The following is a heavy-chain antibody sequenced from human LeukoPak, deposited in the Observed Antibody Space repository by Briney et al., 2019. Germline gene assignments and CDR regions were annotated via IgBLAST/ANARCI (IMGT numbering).Heavy chain of an antibody. D-gene: IGHD3-10*01. J-gene: IGHJ4*02. Sequence: GGSLRLSCAASGFTFSTYAMTWVRQAPGKGLEWVSLISGTGGSTYYADSVKGRFTISRDNSKNTLYLQMNSLRAEDTAVYFCARGGVDYYGSGTYYLMYYFDYWGQGALVTVSS. CDR3: ARGGVDYYGSGTYYLMYYFDY. V-gene: IGHV3-23*01. CDR1: GFTFSTYA. CDR2: ISGTGGST.